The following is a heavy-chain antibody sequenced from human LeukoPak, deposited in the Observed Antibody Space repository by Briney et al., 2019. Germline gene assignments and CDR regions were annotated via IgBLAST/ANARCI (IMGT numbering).Heavy chain of an antibody. CDR2: INWNAGST. D-gene: IGHD2-21*01. Sequence: GGSLRLSCAASGFMFDDYDMSWVRQAPGKGLEWVSGINWNAGSTAYADSVKGRFTISRDNAKNSLYLQMNSLRAEDTALYYCARAFKYSMSGYYFDYWGQGTLVTLSS. J-gene: IGHJ4*02. CDR1: GFMFDDYD. CDR3: ARAFKYSMSGYYFDY. V-gene: IGHV3-20*04.